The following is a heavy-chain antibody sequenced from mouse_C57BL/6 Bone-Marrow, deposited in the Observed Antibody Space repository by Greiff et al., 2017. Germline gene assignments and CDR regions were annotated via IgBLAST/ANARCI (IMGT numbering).Heavy chain of an antibody. J-gene: IGHJ2*01. CDR2: IYPGSGST. V-gene: IGHV1-55*01. CDR3: ASLRAVVPSLDY. CDR1: GYTFTSYW. D-gene: IGHD6-1*01. Sequence: QVQLQQPGAELVKPGASVKMSCKASGYTFTSYWITWVKQRPGQGLEWIGDIYPGSGSTNYNEKFKSKATLTVNTSSSTAYMQLSSLTSEDSAVYYCASLRAVVPSLDYWGQGTTLTVSS.